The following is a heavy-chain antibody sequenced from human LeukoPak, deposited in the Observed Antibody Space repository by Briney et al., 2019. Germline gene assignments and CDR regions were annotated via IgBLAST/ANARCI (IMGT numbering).Heavy chain of an antibody. J-gene: IGHJ4*02. D-gene: IGHD6-13*01. CDR1: EFTFSSYW. CDR3: ATGVAAAEYYFDY. V-gene: IGHV3-74*01. Sequence: QPGGSLRLSCAASEFTFSSYWMHWVRQAPGKGLVWVSRINGDGSTTTYADSVKGRFTISRDNSKNTLYLQMNSLRAEDTAVYYCATGVAAAEYYFDYWGQGTLVTVSS. CDR2: INGDGSTT.